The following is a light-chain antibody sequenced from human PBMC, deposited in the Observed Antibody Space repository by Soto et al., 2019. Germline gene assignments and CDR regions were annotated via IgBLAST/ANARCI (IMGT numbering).Light chain of an antibody. V-gene: IGKV3-20*01. Sequence: EIELTQSPGTLSLSPGERATLSCRVSQSVSSSYLAWYQQKPGQAPRLLIYGASSRATGIPDRFSGSGSGTDFTLTISRLEPEDFAVYYCQQYGSSPFTFGPGTKVDIK. CDR3: QQYGSSPFT. CDR2: GAS. J-gene: IGKJ3*01. CDR1: QSVSSSY.